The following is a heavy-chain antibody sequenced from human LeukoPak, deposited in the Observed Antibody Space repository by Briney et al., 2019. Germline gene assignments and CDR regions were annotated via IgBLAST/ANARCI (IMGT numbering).Heavy chain of an antibody. J-gene: IGHJ6*02. CDR3: ARDSDPHSSGWFSTYYYYGMDV. CDR2: INPSGGST. Sequence: GASVKVSCKASGYTFTSYYMHWVRQAPGQGLEWMGIINPSGGSTSYAQKFQGRVTMTRDTSTSTVYMELSSLRSEDTAVYYCARDSDPHSSGWFSTYYYYGMDVWGQGTTVTVSS. V-gene: IGHV1-46*01. D-gene: IGHD6-19*01. CDR1: GYTFTSYY.